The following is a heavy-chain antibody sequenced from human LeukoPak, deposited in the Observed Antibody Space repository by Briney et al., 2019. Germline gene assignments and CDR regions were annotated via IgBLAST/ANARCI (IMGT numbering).Heavy chain of an antibody. Sequence: SETLSLTCTVSGGSISSGGYYWSWIRQHPGTGLEWIGYIYYSGSTYYNPSLKSRVTISVDTSKNQFSLKLSSVTAADTAVYYCARDRAGGGYQPYYFDYWGQGTLVTVSS. V-gene: IGHV4-31*03. J-gene: IGHJ4*02. CDR1: GGSISSGGYY. CDR3: ARDRAGGGYQPYYFDY. D-gene: IGHD2-2*01. CDR2: IYYSGST.